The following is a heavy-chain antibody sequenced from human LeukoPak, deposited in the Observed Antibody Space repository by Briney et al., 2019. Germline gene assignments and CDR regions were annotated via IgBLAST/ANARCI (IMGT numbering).Heavy chain of an antibody. V-gene: IGHV3-7*03. CDR2: IKEDGTET. CDR1: GFMFSSNW. Sequence: GGSLRLSCAASGFMFSSNWMSWVRLAPGKGLEWVANIKEDGTETYYVDSVKGRFTISRDNARNSLYLQMNSLRVEDTAVYYCAKEGRSLQTYWGQGTLATVSS. J-gene: IGHJ4*02. D-gene: IGHD5-24*01. CDR3: AKEGRSLQTY.